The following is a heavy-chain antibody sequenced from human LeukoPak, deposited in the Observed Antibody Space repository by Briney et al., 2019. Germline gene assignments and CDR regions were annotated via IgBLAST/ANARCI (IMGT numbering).Heavy chain of an antibody. Sequence: GGSLRLSCAASGFTFSSYWMGWVRQTPGKGLEWVANIKEDGSEKYYLDSVKGRFTISRDNAKNSLYLQMNSLRAEDTAVFYCARLPLTARRHFEYWGQGTLVTVSS. CDR3: ARLPLTARRHFEY. D-gene: IGHD5-18*01. V-gene: IGHV3-7*05. CDR2: IKEDGSEK. J-gene: IGHJ4*02. CDR1: GFTFSSYW.